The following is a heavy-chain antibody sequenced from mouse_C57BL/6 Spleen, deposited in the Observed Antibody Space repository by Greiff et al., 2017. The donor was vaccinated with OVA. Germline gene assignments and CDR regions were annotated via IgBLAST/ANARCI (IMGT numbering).Heavy chain of an antibody. V-gene: IGHV1-50*01. Sequence: QVQLKQSGAELVKPGASVKLSCKASGYTFTSYWMQWVKQRPGQGLEWIGEIDPSDSYTNYNQKFKGKATLTVDTSSSTAYMQLSSLTSEDSAVYYCARYDGFDYWGQGTTLTVSS. CDR2: IDPSDSYT. D-gene: IGHD2-3*01. J-gene: IGHJ2*01. CDR3: ARYDGFDY. CDR1: GYTFTSYW.